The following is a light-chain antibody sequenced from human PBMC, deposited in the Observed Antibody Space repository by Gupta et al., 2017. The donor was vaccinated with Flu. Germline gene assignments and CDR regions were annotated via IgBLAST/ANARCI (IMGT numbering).Light chain of an antibody. J-gene: IGLJ1*01. CDR1: NLGDKY. Sequence: SPEQTASITCSGDNLGDKYASWYQQKPGQSPVWVIYKDTKRPSGIPERFSGSNSGNTATLTISGTQAMDEADYYCQAWDSTTGVFGTGTKVTVL. V-gene: IGLV3-1*01. CDR3: QAWDSTTGV. CDR2: KDT.